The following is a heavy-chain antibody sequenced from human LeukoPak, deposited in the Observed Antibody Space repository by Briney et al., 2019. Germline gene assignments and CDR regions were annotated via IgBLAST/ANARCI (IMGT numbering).Heavy chain of an antibody. Sequence: SGTLSLTCGVSGGSVINTNWWTWVRQPPGKGLEWIGSIYYSGSAYYNPSLKSRVTVSVDTSKNQFSLKVSSVTAADTAVYYCARQVVDTAMVDDAFDVWGQGTMVTVSS. J-gene: IGHJ3*01. CDR1: GGSVINTNW. CDR3: ARQVVDTAMVDDAFDV. CDR2: IYYSGSA. D-gene: IGHD5-18*01. V-gene: IGHV4-4*02.